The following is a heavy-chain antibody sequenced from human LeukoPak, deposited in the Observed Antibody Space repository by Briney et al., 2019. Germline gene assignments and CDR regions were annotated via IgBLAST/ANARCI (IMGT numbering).Heavy chain of an antibody. CDR1: GGSISSYC. D-gene: IGHD1-26*01. V-gene: IGHV4-59*01. CDR2: IYYSGST. J-gene: IGHJ3*02. Sequence: SETLSLTCTVSGGSISSYCWSWIRQPPGKGLEWIGYIYYSGSTNYNPSLKSRVTISVDTSKNQFSLKLSSVTAADTAVYYCARDQTPYSGSYYPHDAFDIWGQGTMVTVSS. CDR3: ARDQTPYSGSYYPHDAFDI.